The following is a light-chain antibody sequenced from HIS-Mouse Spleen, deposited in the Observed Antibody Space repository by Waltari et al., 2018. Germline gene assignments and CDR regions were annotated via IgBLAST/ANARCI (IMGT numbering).Light chain of an antibody. CDR2: DDS. Sequence: SYVLTQPPSLSVAPGKTARITCGGNNIGSKSEHWYQQNTGQAPGLVVYDDSDRPSVIPERFSGSNSRNTATLTISRVEAGDEADYYCQVWDSSSDHVVFGGGTKLTVL. J-gene: IGLJ2*01. CDR1: NIGSKS. V-gene: IGLV3-21*03. CDR3: QVWDSSSDHVV.